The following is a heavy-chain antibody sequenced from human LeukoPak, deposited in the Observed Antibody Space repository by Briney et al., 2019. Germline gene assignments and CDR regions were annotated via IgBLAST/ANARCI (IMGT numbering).Heavy chain of an antibody. J-gene: IGHJ4*02. CDR1: GGSISGSGYY. Sequence: SETLSLTCTVSGGSISGSGYYWVWIRQPPGKGLEWIGEINHSGSTNYNPSLKSRVTISVDTSKNQFSLKLSSVTAADTAVYYCARLGPSFDYWGQGTLVTVSS. V-gene: IGHV4-39*07. CDR3: ARLGPSFDY. CDR2: INHSGST.